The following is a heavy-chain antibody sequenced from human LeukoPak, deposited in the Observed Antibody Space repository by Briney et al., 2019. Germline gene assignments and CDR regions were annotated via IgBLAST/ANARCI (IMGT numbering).Heavy chain of an antibody. J-gene: IGHJ6*03. Sequence: SVKVSCEASGGTFSSYAISWVRQAPGQGLEWMGRIIPIFGTANYAQKSQGRVTITTDESTSTAYMELSSLRSEDTAVYYCARVSNRAYMDVWGKGTTVTVSS. CDR3: ARVSNRAYMDV. D-gene: IGHD1-14*01. CDR2: IIPIFGTA. CDR1: GGTFSSYA. V-gene: IGHV1-69*05.